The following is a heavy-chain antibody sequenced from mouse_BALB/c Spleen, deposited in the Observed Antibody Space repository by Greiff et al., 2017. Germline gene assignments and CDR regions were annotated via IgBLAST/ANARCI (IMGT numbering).Heavy chain of an antibody. V-gene: IGHV5-9-3*01. D-gene: IGHD1-1*01. J-gene: IGHJ3*01. CDR1: GFTFSSYA. CDR2: ISSGGSYT. CDR3: ARHGDYYGSSYAWFAY. Sequence: EVKLMESGGGLVKPGGSLKLSCAASGFTFSSYAMSWVRQTPEKRLEWVATISSGGSYTYYPDSVKGRFTISRDNAKNTLYLQMSSLRSEDTAMYYCARHGDYYGSSYAWFAYWGQGTLVTVSA.